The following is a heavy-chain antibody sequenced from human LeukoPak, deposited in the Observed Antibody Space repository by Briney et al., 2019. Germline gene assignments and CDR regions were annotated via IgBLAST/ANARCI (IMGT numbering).Heavy chain of an antibody. D-gene: IGHD3-16*01. J-gene: IGHJ3*02. V-gene: IGHV4-34*01. Sequence: SETLSLTCAVYGGSFSGYYWSWIRQPPGKGLEWIGEINHYGSTNYNPSLKSRVTISVDTSKNQFSLKLSSVTAADTAVYYCARKTRGDAFDIWGQGTMVTVSP. CDR3: ARKTRGDAFDI. CDR2: INHYGST. CDR1: GGSFSGYY.